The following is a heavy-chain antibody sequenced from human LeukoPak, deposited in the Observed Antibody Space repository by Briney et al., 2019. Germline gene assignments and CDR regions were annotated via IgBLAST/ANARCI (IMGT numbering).Heavy chain of an antibody. Sequence: GGSLRLSCAASGFTFSTSAMHWVRQAPGKGLEYVSGISSNGGTTYYANSVKGRFTISRDNSKSTLYLQMGSLRAEDMAVYYCARASYCSGGSCYSANWDQGTLVTVSS. CDR3: ARASYCSGGSCYSAN. CDR1: GFTFSTSA. CDR2: ISSNGGTT. J-gene: IGHJ4*02. D-gene: IGHD2-15*01. V-gene: IGHV3-64*01.